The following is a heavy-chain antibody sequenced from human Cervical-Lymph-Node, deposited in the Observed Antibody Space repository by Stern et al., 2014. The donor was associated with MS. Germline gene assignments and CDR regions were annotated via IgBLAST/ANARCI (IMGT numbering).Heavy chain of an antibody. CDR1: GFTFSSYG. D-gene: IGHD2-15*01. V-gene: IGHV3-33*01. CDR3: ARDRHDLGYCSGGSCYLPDY. J-gene: IGHJ4*02. CDR2: IWYDGSNK. Sequence: VQLLESGGGVVQPGRSLRLSCAASGFTFSSYGMHRVRQAPGKGLEWVAVIWYDGSNKYYADSVKGRFTISRDNSKNTLYLQMNSLRAEDTAVYYCARDRHDLGYCSGGSCYLPDYWGQGTLVTVSS.